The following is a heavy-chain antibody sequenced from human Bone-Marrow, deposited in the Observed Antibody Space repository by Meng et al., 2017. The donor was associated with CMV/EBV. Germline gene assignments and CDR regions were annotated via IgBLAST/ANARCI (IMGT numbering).Heavy chain of an antibody. V-gene: IGHV3-11*01. CDR2: ISYSGETM. CDR3: ARGHYGMDV. J-gene: IGHJ6*02. Sequence: GESLKISCVASGFTFSDYYMSWIRQAPGKGLEWVSYISYSGETMDYVESVRGRFTISRDNAETSLFLQMNSLTVEDSAVYYCARGHYGMDVWGPGTTVTVSS. CDR1: GFTFSDYY.